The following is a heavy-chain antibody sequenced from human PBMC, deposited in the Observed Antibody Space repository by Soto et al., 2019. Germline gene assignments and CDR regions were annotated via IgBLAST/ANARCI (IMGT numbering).Heavy chain of an antibody. CDR3: ASHSYYDFWSGDTYSYAMDV. J-gene: IGHJ6*02. V-gene: IGHV3-7*01. CDR2: IKEEGKKT. D-gene: IGHD3-3*01. Sequence: VQLVESGGDLVQPGGSLRLSCAASGLIFGRYFMSWVRQAPGKGLERVANIKEEGKKTYYADSVKGRFTISRDNIKNSLSLQMNSLRAEDTDVSYCASHSYYDFWSGDTYSYAMDVWGQGTTVTVSS. CDR1: GLIFGRYF.